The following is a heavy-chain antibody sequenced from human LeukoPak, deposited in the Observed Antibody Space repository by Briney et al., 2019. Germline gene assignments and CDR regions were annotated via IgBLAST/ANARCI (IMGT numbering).Heavy chain of an antibody. D-gene: IGHD3-10*01. CDR3: TSDGSKGSRGDAIDL. J-gene: IGHJ3*01. V-gene: IGHV4-4*07. CDR2: LATSGTI. CDR1: GGSISGSF. Sequence: SETLSLTCTISGGSISGSFWSWIRPPAGKGREWIGRLATSGTINYNTSLKSRVTVSIDTYKNQISLKLTSVTAADTAVYYCTSDGSKGSRGDAIDLWGEGSVVTVSS.